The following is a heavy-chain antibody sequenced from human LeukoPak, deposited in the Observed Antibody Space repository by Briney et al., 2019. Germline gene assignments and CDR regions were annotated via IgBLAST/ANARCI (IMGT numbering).Heavy chain of an antibody. V-gene: IGHV3-72*01. Sequence: GRSLRLSCAASVFTFSDHAMDWVRQAPAKGLEWVGRNRNKANSNTTEYAASLQGRYTVPRHDSMNSLYLQMNSMKTEDTAVYYCTRLVGANDWGQGTLVTVSS. CDR1: VFTFSDHA. CDR2: NRNKANSNTT. J-gene: IGHJ4*02. D-gene: IGHD1-26*01. CDR3: TRLVGAND.